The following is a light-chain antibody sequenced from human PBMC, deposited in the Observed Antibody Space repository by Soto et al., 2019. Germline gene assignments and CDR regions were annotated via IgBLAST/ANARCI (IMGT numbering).Light chain of an antibody. CDR3: CSYAGSSTYVV. CDR2: GVS. V-gene: IGLV2-23*02. Sequence: QSALTQPASVSGSPGQSITISCTGASSEVGSYNLVSWYQQHPGKAPKLMIYGVSKRPSGISNRFSGSKSGNTASLTISGLQAEDEADYYCCSYAGSSTYVVFGGGTKVTVL. CDR1: SSEVGSYNL. J-gene: IGLJ2*01.